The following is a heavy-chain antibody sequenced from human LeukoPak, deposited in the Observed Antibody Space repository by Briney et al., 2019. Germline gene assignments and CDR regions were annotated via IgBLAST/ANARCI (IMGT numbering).Heavy chain of an antibody. CDR2: ISGSGGST. CDR1: GFTFSSYA. J-gene: IGHJ6*02. Sequence: GGSLRLSCAASGFTFSSYAMSWVRQAPGKGLEWVSAISGSGGSTYYADSVKGRFTISRDNSKNTLYLQMNSLRAEDTAVYYCAAEYYDILTGSNYYYGTDVWGQGTTVTVSS. V-gene: IGHV3-23*01. CDR3: AAEYYDILTGSNYYYGTDV. D-gene: IGHD3-9*01.